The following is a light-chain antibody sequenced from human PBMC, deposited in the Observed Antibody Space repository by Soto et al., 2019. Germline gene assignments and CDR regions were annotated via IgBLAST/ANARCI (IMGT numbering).Light chain of an antibody. CDR2: KAS. Sequence: DIQMTQSPSTLSAFVGDRVTITCRASQSISSGLAWYQQKPGKAPKVVIYKASSLESGVPSRFSGSGSWTEFTLTITSLQPDDFATYYCQQHNSYPVTFGGGTKVEIK. CDR3: QQHNSYPVT. CDR1: QSISSG. V-gene: IGKV1-5*03. J-gene: IGKJ4*01.